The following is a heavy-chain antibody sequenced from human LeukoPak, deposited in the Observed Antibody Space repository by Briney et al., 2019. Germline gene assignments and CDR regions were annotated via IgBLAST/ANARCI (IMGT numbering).Heavy chain of an antibody. Sequence: SETLSLTCIVSGYSISNGYYWGWIRQPPGKGLEWIGNIYHSGSTYYNPSLKSRVTISVDTSKNQFSLKLSSVTAADTAVYYCARRVNYYDSSGYLDWGQGTLVTVSS. CDR3: ARRVNYYDSSGYLD. J-gene: IGHJ4*02. CDR2: IYHSGST. V-gene: IGHV4-38-2*02. CDR1: GYSISNGYY. D-gene: IGHD3-22*01.